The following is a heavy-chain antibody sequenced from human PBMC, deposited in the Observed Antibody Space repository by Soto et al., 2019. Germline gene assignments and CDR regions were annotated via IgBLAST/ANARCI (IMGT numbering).Heavy chain of an antibody. CDR3: AKDRYGGLGDYCFDY. V-gene: IGHV3-23*01. CDR2: ISGSGGST. CDR1: GFTFSSYA. Sequence: GGSLRLSCAASGFTFSSYAMSWVRQAPGKGLEWVSAISGSGGSTYYADSVKGRFTISRDNSKNTLYPQMNSLRAEDTAVYYCAKDRYGGLGDYCFDYWGQGTLVTVSS. J-gene: IGHJ4*02. D-gene: IGHD4-17*01.